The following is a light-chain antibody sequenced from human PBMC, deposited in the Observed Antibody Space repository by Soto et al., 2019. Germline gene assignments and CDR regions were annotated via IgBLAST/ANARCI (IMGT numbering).Light chain of an antibody. CDR2: EVT. CDR3: ISYTGSSTSYV. CDR1: SSDVGSYNH. Sequence: QSVLAQPASVSGSPGQSITISCSVTSSDVGSYNHVAWYQQFAGKTPKLIIYEVTYRPSGVSHRFSASKSGNTASLTISGLQAEDEADYYCISYTGSSTSYVFGTGTKV. J-gene: IGLJ1*01. V-gene: IGLV2-14*01.